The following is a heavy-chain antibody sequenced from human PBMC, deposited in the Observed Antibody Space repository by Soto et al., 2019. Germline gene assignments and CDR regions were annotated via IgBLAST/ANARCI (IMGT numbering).Heavy chain of an antibody. V-gene: IGHV4-30-4*01. CDR2: IYYSGST. CDR3: ARDPLFTMVRGVQATNDAFDI. CDR1: GGSISSGDYY. J-gene: IGHJ3*02. Sequence: QVQLQESGPGLVKPSQTLSLTCTVSGGSISSGDYYWSWIRQPPGKGLEWIGYIYYSGSTYCNPSLKSRVTLSVDTSKNQFSLKLSSVTAADTAVYYCARDPLFTMVRGVQATNDAFDIWGQGTMVTVSS. D-gene: IGHD3-10*01.